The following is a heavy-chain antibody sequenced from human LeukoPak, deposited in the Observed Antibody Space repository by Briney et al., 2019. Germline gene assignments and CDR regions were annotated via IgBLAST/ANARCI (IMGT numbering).Heavy chain of an antibody. V-gene: IGHV4-59*08. CDR1: GGSISSYY. CDR2: IYYSGST. CDR3: ARREASGYYDSSGPFDY. D-gene: IGHD3-22*01. Sequence: SETLSLTRTVSGGSISSYYWSWIRQPPGKGLEWIGYIYYSGSTNYNPSLKSRVTISVDTSKNQFSLKLSSVTAADTAVYYCARREASGYYDSSGPFDYWGQGTLVTVSS. J-gene: IGHJ4*02.